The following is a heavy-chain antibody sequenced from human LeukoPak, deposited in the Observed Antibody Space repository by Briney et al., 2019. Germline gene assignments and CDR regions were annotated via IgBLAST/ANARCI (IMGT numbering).Heavy chain of an antibody. Sequence: SETLSLTCTVSGGSISYYYWSWIRQSPGKGLEWIGYIYYSGTTNYNPSLKSRVTISVDTPKNQFSLQLRSVTPADTAVYYCAREDPQTTVPEGMDVWGQGTTVTVSS. D-gene: IGHD4-17*01. CDR1: GGSISYYY. CDR2: IYYSGTT. CDR3: AREDPQTTVPEGMDV. V-gene: IGHV4-59*01. J-gene: IGHJ6*02.